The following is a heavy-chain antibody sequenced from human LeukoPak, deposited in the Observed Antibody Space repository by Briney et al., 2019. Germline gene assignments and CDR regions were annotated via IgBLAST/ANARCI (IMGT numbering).Heavy chain of an antibody. D-gene: IGHD4-17*01. CDR1: GFTFSSYG. Sequence: PGGSLRLSCAASGFTFSSYGMHWVRQVPGKGLEWVAIISYDGTNKYYGDSVKGRFTISRDNSKNTLYLQMNSLRVEDTAVYYCAKDTDYGDHTVDYWGQGTLVTVSS. CDR3: AKDTDYGDHTVDY. J-gene: IGHJ4*02. CDR2: ISYDGTNK. V-gene: IGHV3-30*18.